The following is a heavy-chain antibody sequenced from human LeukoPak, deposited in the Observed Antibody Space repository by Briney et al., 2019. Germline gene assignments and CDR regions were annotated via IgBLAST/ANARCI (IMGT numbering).Heavy chain of an antibody. CDR1: GGSISSSSYY. Sequence: PSETLSLTCTVSGGSISSSSYYWGWIRQPPGKGLEWIGSIYYSGSTYYNPSFKSRVTISVDTSKNQFSLKLSSVTAADTAVYYCARASSSWYRGVDAFDIWGQGTMVTVSS. J-gene: IGHJ3*02. V-gene: IGHV4-39*01. CDR2: IYYSGST. CDR3: ARASSSWYRGVDAFDI. D-gene: IGHD6-13*01.